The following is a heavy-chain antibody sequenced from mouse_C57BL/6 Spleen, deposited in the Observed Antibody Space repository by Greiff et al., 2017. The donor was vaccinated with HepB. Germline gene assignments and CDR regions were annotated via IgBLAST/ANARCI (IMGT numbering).Heavy chain of an antibody. CDR3: ARSTQYYGSRYYFDY. V-gene: IGHV1-69*01. D-gene: IGHD1-1*01. J-gene: IGHJ2*01. CDR1: GYTFTSYW. Sequence: QVQLQQPGAELVMPGASVKLSCKASGYTFTSYWMHWVKQRPGQGLEWIGELDPSDSYTNYNQKFKGKSTLTVDKSSSTAYMQLSSLTSEDSAVYYCARSTQYYGSRYYFDYWGQGTTLTVAS. CDR2: LDPSDSYT.